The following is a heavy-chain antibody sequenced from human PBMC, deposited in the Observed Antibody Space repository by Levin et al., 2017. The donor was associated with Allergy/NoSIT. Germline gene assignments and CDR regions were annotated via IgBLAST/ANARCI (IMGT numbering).Heavy chain of an antibody. J-gene: IGHJ5*02. CDR1: GYTFTSYD. Sequence: AASVKVSCKASGYTFTSYDINWVRQATGQGLEWMGWMNPNSGNTGYAQKFQGRVTMTRNTSISTAYMELSSLRSEDTAVYYCARAKTFYSSGWKSYWFDPWGQGTLVTVSS. D-gene: IGHD6-19*01. CDR2: MNPNSGNT. V-gene: IGHV1-8*01. CDR3: ARAKTFYSSGWKSYWFDP.